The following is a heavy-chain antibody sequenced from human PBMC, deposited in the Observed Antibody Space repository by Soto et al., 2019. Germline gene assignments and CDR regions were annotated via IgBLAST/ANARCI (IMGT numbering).Heavy chain of an antibody. CDR2: INHSGST. Sequence: SETLSLTCAVYGGSFSGYYWSWIRQPPGKGLEWIGEINHSGSTNYNPSLKSRVTISVDTSKNQFSLKLSSVTAADTAVYYCATSEYYDFWSGYYSFDYWGQGTLVT. V-gene: IGHV4-34*01. D-gene: IGHD3-3*01. CDR1: GGSFSGYY. CDR3: ATSEYYDFWSGYYSFDY. J-gene: IGHJ4*02.